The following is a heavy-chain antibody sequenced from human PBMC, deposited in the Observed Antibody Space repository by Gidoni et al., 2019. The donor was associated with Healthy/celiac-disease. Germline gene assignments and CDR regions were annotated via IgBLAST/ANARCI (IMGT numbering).Heavy chain of an antibody. V-gene: IGHV3-23*01. CDR1: GFTVSSYA. J-gene: IGHJ4*02. D-gene: IGHD6-19*01. Sequence: EVQLLESGGGLVQPGGSLRRSCAASGFTVSSYAMSWSRQAPGKGLEWVSAISGSGGSTYYADSVKGRFTISRDNSKNTLYLQMNSLRAEDTAVYYCAKDRGSGWFTPASWGQGTLVTVSS. CDR2: ISGSGGST. CDR3: AKDRGSGWFTPAS.